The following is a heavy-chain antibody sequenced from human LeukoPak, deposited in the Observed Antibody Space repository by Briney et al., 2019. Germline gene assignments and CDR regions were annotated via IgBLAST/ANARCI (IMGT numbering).Heavy chain of an antibody. CDR3: ARSDVAAASIDY. CDR2: INSDGGST. J-gene: IGHJ4*02. CDR1: GFTFSSYW. Sequence: PGGSLRLSCAASGFTFSSYWMHWVRQAPGKGLVWVSRINSDGGSTSYADSVKGRFTISRDNAKNTLYLQMNSLRAEDTAVYYCARSDVAAASIDYWGQGTLVTVSS. V-gene: IGHV3-74*01. D-gene: IGHD6-13*01.